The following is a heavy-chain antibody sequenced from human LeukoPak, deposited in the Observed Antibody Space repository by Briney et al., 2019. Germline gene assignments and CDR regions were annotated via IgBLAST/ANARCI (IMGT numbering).Heavy chain of an antibody. J-gene: IGHJ2*01. V-gene: IGHV3-74*01. CDR3: ASLEGYYSSGWYWYFDL. CDR2: INSDGCNT. D-gene: IGHD6-19*01. Sequence: GGSLRLSCAASGFTFSSYWMHWVRHAPGKGVVWVSRINSDGCNTTYAYSVKRRFTISKDNANNTLYLQINILRAEDTAVYYCASLEGYYSSGWYWYFDLWGRGTLVTVSS. CDR1: GFTFSSYW.